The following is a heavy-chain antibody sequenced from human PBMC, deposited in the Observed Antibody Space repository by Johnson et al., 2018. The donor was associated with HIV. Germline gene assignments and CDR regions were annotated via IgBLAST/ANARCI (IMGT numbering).Heavy chain of an antibody. D-gene: IGHD1-26*01. CDR1: GFTFSSYW. Sequence: VQLVESGGGLVQPGGSLRLSCAASGFTFSSYWMSWVRQAPGKGLEWVANIKQDGSEKYDVDSVKGRFTISRDNAKNSLYLQMNSLRAEDTAVYYGARDSGSYHGAFDIWGQGTMVTVSS. J-gene: IGHJ3*02. CDR2: IKQDGSEK. CDR3: ARDSGSYHGAFDI. V-gene: IGHV3-7*01.